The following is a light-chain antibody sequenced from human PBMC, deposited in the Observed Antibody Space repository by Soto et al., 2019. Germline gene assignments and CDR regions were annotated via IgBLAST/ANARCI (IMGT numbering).Light chain of an antibody. Sequence: QSALTQPASVSGSPGQSITISCTGTSSDVGSYNLVSWYQQHPGKAPKLMIYEGSKRPSGVSNRFSGSKSGNTASLTISGLQAEDEADYYCCPYAGSSPGGGYVFGTGTKLTVL. J-gene: IGLJ1*01. V-gene: IGLV2-23*01. CDR3: CPYAGSSPGGGYV. CDR2: EGS. CDR1: SSDVGSYNL.